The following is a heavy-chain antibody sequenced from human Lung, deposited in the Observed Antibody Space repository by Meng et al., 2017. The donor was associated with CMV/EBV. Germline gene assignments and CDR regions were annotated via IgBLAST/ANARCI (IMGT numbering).Heavy chain of an antibody. Sequence: VRGAGWGAGVGEPSGPLANTCAVSVGSSISSNWSSWVRQPPGKGLEWIGEIYHSGSTNYNPSRKSRVTISVDKSKNQFSLKLSSVTAADTAVYYCASFPPPGKQWLVTDYWGQGTLVTVSS. J-gene: IGHJ4*02. CDR3: ASFPPPGKQWLVTDY. D-gene: IGHD6-19*01. V-gene: IGHV4-4*02. CDR1: VGSSISSNW. CDR2: IYHSGST.